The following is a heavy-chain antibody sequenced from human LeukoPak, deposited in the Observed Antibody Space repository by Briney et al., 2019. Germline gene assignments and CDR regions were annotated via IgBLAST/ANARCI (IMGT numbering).Heavy chain of an antibody. CDR1: GGSISSSSYY. V-gene: IGHV4-39*01. CDR2: IYYSGST. J-gene: IGHJ5*02. D-gene: IGHD3-3*01. Sequence: NTSETLSLTCTVSGGSISSSSYYWGWIRQPPGKGLEWIGSIYYSGSTYYNPSLKSRVTISVDTSKNQFSLKLSSVTAADTAVYYCARGCSDYDPRFDPWGQGTLVTVSS. CDR3: ARGCSDYDPRFDP.